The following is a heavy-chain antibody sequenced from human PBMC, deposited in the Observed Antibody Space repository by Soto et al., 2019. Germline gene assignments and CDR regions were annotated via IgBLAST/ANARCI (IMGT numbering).Heavy chain of an antibody. CDR2: IYYSGST. CDR1: GGSVSSGSYY. Sequence: QVQLQESGPGLVKPSETLSLTCTVSGGSVSSGSYYWSWIRQPPGKGLEWIGYIYYSGSTNYNPSRKSRVTISVDTSKNQFSLKLSSVTAADTAVYYCARVVVTAIYFDYWGQGTLVTVSS. V-gene: IGHV4-61*01. CDR3: ARVVVTAIYFDY. D-gene: IGHD2-21*02. J-gene: IGHJ4*02.